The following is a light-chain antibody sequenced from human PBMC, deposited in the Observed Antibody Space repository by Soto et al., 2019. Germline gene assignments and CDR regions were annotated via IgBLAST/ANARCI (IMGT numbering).Light chain of an antibody. J-gene: IGKJ1*01. Sequence: DIQMAQSPSILSASVGDRVTITCRASQSISSWLAWYQQKPGKAPKLLIYDASSLESGVPSRFSGIGSGTEFTLTISSLQPDDFATYYCQHFNSYPWTFGQGTKVDI. CDR1: QSISSW. CDR2: DAS. CDR3: QHFNSYPWT. V-gene: IGKV1-5*01.